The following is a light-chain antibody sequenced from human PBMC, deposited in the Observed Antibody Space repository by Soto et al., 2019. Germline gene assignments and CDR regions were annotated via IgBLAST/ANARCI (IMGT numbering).Light chain of an antibody. CDR1: QSVSSS. CDR3: HQRSNWPRT. CDR2: DAS. J-gene: IGKJ1*01. Sequence: EIVLTQSPATLSLSPGERATLSCRASQSVSSSLAWYQQKPGQAPRLLIYDASHRATGIPARLSGSGSGTDFTLTISSLESEDFAVYYCHQRSNWPRTFGQGTKVEIK. V-gene: IGKV3-11*01.